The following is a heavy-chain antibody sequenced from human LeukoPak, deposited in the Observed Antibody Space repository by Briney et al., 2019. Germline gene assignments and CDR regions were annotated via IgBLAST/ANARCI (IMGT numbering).Heavy chain of an antibody. CDR3: ARYGSEQYYFDY. J-gene: IGHJ4*02. Sequence: PSETLSLTCTVSGYSISSGYYWGWIRQPPGKGLEWIGEIYHSGSTNYNPSLKSRVTISVDKSKNQFSLKLSSVTAADTAVYYCARYGSEQYYFDYWGQGTLVTVST. V-gene: IGHV4-38-2*02. CDR1: GYSISSGYY. D-gene: IGHD3-10*01. CDR2: IYHSGST.